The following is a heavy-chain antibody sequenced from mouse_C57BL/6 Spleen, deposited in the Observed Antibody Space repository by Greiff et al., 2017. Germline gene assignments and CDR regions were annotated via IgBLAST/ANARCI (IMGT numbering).Heavy chain of an antibody. CDR2: IRSKSNNYAT. V-gene: IGHV10-1*01. Sequence: EVKLMESGGGLVQPKGSLKLSCAASGFSFNTYAMNWVRQAPGKGLEWVARIRSKSNNYATYYADSVKDRFTISRDDSESMLYLQMNNLKTEDTAMYYCVRPNPVYGGDYAMDYWGQGTSVTVSS. CDR1: GFSFNTYA. CDR3: VRPNPVYGGDYAMDY. D-gene: IGHD1-1*02. J-gene: IGHJ4*01.